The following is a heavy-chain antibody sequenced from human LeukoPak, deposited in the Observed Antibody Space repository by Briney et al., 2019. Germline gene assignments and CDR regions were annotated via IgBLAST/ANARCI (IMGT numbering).Heavy chain of an antibody. CDR3: AKDAAGPEY. V-gene: IGHV3-23*01. CDR2: ISAGGGST. D-gene: IGHD6-13*01. CDR1: GLTFNDYS. J-gene: IGHJ4*02. Sequence: GGSLRLSCAASGLTFNDYSMTWVRQAPGKGLFWVSGISAGGGSTYYADSVKGRFTISRDNSRNTLYLQMNSLRAEDTAVYYCAKDAAGPEYWGQGTLVTVSS.